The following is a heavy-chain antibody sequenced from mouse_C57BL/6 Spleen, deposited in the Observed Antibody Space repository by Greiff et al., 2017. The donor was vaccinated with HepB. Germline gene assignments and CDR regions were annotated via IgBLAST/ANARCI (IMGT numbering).Heavy chain of an antibody. D-gene: IGHD2-2*01. CDR2: IDPNSGGT. Sequence: QVQLQQPGAELVKPGASVKLSCKASGYTFTSYWMHWVKQRPGRGLEWIGRIDPNSGGTKYNEKFKSKATLTVDKPSSTAYMQLSSLTSEDSAVYYCARSPSTMVTTWHYFDYWGQGTTLTVSS. J-gene: IGHJ2*01. V-gene: IGHV1-72*01. CDR3: ARSPSTMVTTWHYFDY. CDR1: GYTFTSYW.